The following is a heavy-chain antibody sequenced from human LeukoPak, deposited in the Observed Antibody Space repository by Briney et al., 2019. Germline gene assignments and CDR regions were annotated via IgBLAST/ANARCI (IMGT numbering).Heavy chain of an antibody. CDR2: INHSGST. D-gene: IGHD2-15*01. CDR3: ARGPRSHIVVVVGYDY. V-gene: IGHV4-34*01. J-gene: IGHJ4*02. CDR1: GGSFSGYY. Sequence: PSETLSLTCAVYGGSFSGYYWSWIRQPPGKGLEWIGEINHSGSTNYNPSLKSRVTISVDTSKNQFSLKLSSVTAAATAVYYCARGPRSHIVVVVGYDYWGQGTLVTVSS.